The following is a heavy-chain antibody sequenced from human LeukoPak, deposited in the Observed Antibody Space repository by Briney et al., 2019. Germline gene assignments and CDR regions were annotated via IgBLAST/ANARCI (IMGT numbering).Heavy chain of an antibody. CDR1: GGSISSGDYY. J-gene: IGHJ4*01. Sequence: SETLSLTCTVSGGSISSGDYYWSWIRQPPGKGLEWIGYIYYSGSTYYNPSLKSRVTISVDTSKNQFSLKLSSVTAADTAVYYCAGIEGDYDFDYWGQEPWSPSPQ. CDR3: AGIEGDYDFDY. D-gene: IGHD4-17*01. CDR2: IYYSGST. V-gene: IGHV4-30-4*01.